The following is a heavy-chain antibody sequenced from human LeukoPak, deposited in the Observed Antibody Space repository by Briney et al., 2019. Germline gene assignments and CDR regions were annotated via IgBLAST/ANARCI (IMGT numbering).Heavy chain of an antibody. CDR2: ISVSGGST. V-gene: IGHV3-23*01. CDR1: GFTFSTYA. D-gene: IGHD6-13*01. CDR3: ASSIAEAGAFDY. Sequence: PGGSLRLSCAASGFTFSTYAMSWVRQAPGKGLEWVSSISVSGGSTYYADSVKGRFTISRDNSKNTLYLQMNSLRAEDTAVYYCASSIAEAGAFDYWGQGALVTVSS. J-gene: IGHJ4*02.